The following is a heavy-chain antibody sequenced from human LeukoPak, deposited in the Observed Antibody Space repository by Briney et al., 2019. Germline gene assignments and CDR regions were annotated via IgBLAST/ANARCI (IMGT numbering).Heavy chain of an antibody. Sequence: SQTLSLTCGIFGDSVSSNSAVWNWIRQSPSRGLEWLGRTYYRSKWYNDYAESAKSRITVNPNTSKNQFSLQLNSVTPEDTAVYYCAQGGAAAGFDYWGQGTLVTVSS. CDR3: AQGGAAAGFDY. CDR2: TYYRSKWYN. J-gene: IGHJ4*02. D-gene: IGHD6-25*01. CDR1: GDSVSSNSAV. V-gene: IGHV6-1*01.